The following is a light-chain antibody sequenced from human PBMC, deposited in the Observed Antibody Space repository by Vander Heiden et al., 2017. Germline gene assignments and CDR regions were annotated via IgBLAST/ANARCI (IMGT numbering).Light chain of an antibody. CDR2: AAS. V-gene: IGKV1-39*01. Sequence: PITHAPSSLSAAVGDRVTITCRASKNISSYLYAYQQKKGKAPKVLIYAASTLQSRVPSRFSGSGSGTDFTLTISSLQPEDFATYYCQQSYSTHLTFGQGTKVEIK. CDR1: KNISSY. J-gene: IGKJ2*01. CDR3: QQSYSTHLT.